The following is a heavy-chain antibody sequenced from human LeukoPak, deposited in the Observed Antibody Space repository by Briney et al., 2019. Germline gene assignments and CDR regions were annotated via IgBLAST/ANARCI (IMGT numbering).Heavy chain of an antibody. D-gene: IGHD1/OR15-1a*01. Sequence: GGSLRPSCAASGFTFSSYAMHWVRQAPGKGLEWVAVISYDGSNKYYADSVKGRFTISRDNSKNTLYLQMNSLRAEDTAVYYCARERNSYYFDYWGQGTLVTVSS. CDR3: ARERNSYYFDY. CDR1: GFTFSSYA. J-gene: IGHJ4*02. CDR2: ISYDGSNK. V-gene: IGHV3-30*04.